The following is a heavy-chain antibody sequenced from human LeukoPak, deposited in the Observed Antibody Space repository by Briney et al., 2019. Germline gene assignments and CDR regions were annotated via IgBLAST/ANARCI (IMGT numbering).Heavy chain of an antibody. CDR3: AKGVGAKILGY. CDR2: ISSSSTYI. CDR1: GFNFRAHS. J-gene: IGHJ4*02. D-gene: IGHD1-26*01. V-gene: IGHV3-21*01. Sequence: GGSLRLSCSSSGFNFRAHSFNWVRQAPGKGLEWVSSISSSSTYISYADSVEGRFIISRDNANNSLFLQMSDLRVGDTAVYYCAKGVGAKILGYWGQGTLVTVSS.